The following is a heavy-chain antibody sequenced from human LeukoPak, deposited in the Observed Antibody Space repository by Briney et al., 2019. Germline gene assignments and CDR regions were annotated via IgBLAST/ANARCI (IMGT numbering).Heavy chain of an antibody. J-gene: IGHJ4*02. D-gene: IGHD2-15*01. CDR2: IHPDDSDT. CDR3: ARRYCSGRNCYYFDY. V-gene: IGHV5-51*01. CDR1: GYTFPSYW. Sequence: GESLKISCKGSGYTFPSYWIGWVRQMPGKGLEWMGIIHPDDSDTRYSPSFQGQVTISADKSISTAYLQWSSLKASDTAMYYCARRYCSGRNCYYFDYWGQGTLVTVPS.